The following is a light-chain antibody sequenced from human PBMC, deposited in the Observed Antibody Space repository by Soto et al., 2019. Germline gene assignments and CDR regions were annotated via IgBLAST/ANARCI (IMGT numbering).Light chain of an antibody. Sequence: VRVTQSPATLSVSTGERATLSCRASQSVKSSLAWYQQKPGQAPRLLIYGASTRATGIPARFSGSGSGTEFTLTISSLQSEDSAVYYCQHYNHWLWTFGQGTKVDIK. CDR1: QSVKSS. CDR3: QHYNHWLWT. J-gene: IGKJ1*01. CDR2: GAS. V-gene: IGKV3-15*01.